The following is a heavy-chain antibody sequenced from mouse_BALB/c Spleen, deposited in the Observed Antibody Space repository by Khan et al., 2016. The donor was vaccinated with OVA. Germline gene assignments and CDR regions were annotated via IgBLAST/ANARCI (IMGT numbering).Heavy chain of an antibody. D-gene: IGHD1-1*01. Sequence: QVQLKESGPGLVAPSQSLSITCTVSGFSLNSYGVHWVRQPPGKSLEWRGVIWAGGSTNLNSALMSRLNITKDNSKSQVFLKMNSLQLCDPAMSYCARAFYDGAWFAYWGQGTLVTVSS. V-gene: IGHV2-9*02. J-gene: IGHJ3*01. CDR3: ARAFYDGAWFAY. CDR2: IWAGGST. CDR1: GFSLNSYG.